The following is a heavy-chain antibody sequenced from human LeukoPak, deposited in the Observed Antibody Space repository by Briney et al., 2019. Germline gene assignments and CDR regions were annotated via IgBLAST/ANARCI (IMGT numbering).Heavy chain of an antibody. CDR3: ASTERCSSTCPLDS. V-gene: IGHV4-34*01. CDR1: GGSFRGYY. Sequence: AETLSLTSAVYGGSFRGYYWSWIRQPPAKRLEWIREISLSGSTTYRPSLKSRVTISLDTSMMKFSLKLNSVPAADTAVSYWASTERCSSTCPLDSWGQGTLVTVSS. CDR2: ISLSGST. D-gene: IGHD2-2*01. J-gene: IGHJ4*02.